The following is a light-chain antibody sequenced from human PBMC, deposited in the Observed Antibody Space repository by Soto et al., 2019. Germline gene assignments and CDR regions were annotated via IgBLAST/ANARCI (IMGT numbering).Light chain of an antibody. CDR2: DVS. CDR1: SSDVGAYNY. J-gene: IGLJ2*01. V-gene: IGLV2-14*03. CDR3: SSYTGTSTLV. Sequence: QSVLTQPASVSGSPGQSISISCTGTSSDVGAYNYLSWYQHHPGKAPKLIIYDVSNRPSGVSNRFSGSKSGNTASLTISGLQAEDEADYSCSSYTGTSTLVFGGGTQLTVL.